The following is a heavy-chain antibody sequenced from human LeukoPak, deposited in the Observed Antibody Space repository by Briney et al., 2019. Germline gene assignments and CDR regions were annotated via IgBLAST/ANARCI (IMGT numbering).Heavy chain of an antibody. CDR1: GGSISGYY. CDR3: ARAYSRSYSHFDD. V-gene: IGHV4-4*09. CDR2: IYTSGST. D-gene: IGHD1-26*01. J-gene: IGHJ4*02. Sequence: SETLSLTCTVSGGSISGYYWSWIRQPPGKGLEWIGYIYTSGSTNYNPSLKSRVTISVDTSKNQFSLRLSSVTDADTAMYFCARAYSRSYSHFDDWGQGTLVTVSS.